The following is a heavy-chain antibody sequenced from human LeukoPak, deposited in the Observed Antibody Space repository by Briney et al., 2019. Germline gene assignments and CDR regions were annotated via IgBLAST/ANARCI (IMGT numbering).Heavy chain of an antibody. J-gene: IGHJ4*02. CDR3: TRVIVAVPGYFDYFDF. V-gene: IGHV3-7*01. CDR1: GFTFSAAW. Sequence: GGSLRLSCAASGFTFSAAWMNWVRQAPGKGLEWVANINEDGSNKWHLGSVKGRFTVSRDNARSSLYLQMNSLRVEDTAAYYCTRVIVAVPGYFDYFDFWGQGVLVAVSS. CDR2: INEDGSNK. D-gene: IGHD6-19*01.